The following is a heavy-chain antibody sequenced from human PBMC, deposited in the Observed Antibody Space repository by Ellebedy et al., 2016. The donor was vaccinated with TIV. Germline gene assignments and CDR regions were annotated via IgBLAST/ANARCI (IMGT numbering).Heavy chain of an antibody. CDR3: TKDDGAYNPSYFDP. J-gene: IGHJ5*02. D-gene: IGHD5-24*01. CDR1: GFTFHDYA. V-gene: IGHV3-9*01. CDR2: ISRNSDDR. Sequence: PGGSLRLSCAASGFTFHDYAMHWVRQAPGTGLEWVSGISRNSDDRGYADAVKGRFTISRDNAKNSLYLQMNNLRPEDTAFYYCTKDDGAYNPSYFDPWGQGTLVTVSS.